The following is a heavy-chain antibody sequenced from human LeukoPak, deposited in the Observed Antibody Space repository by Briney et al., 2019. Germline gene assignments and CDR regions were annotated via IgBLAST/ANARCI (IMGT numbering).Heavy chain of an antibody. Sequence: ASVKVSCKASGYTFSSYYIHWVRQAPGQGLEWMGIINPSGGSTARAQKFQGRVTMTRDTSTNTVYLDLSSLRSEDTAVYYCARGTSNFYDSRNPQDYWGQGTLVTVSS. CDR1: GYTFSSYY. J-gene: IGHJ4*02. CDR3: ARGTSNFYDSRNPQDY. D-gene: IGHD3-22*01. CDR2: INPSGGST. V-gene: IGHV1-46*01.